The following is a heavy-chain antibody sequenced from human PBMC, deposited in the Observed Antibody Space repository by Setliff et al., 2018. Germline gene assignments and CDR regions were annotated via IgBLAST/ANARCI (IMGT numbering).Heavy chain of an antibody. Sequence: GGSLRLSCVGSGFGFSDAWMTWVRQAPGKGLEWVGHIKSKAYGGTADYATAVKGRFSISRDDSKDTVFLQMNSLKTEDTGTYYCSTGSGGWWGQGTLVTVSS. D-gene: IGHD2-15*01. CDR1: GFGFSDAW. V-gene: IGHV3-15*01. CDR3: STGSGGW. CDR2: IKSKAYGGTA. J-gene: IGHJ4*02.